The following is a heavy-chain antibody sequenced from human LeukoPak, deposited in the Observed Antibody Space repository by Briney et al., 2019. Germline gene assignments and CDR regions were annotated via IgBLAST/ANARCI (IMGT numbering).Heavy chain of an antibody. CDR3: ARDRSWGSQCYFDY. CDR2: IWYDGSNK. CDR1: GFHLSTYG. J-gene: IGHJ4*02. Sequence: GRSLRLSCAASGFHLSTYGMHWVRQAPGKGLEWVGLIWYDGSNKIYAESVKGRFTISRDNSKNTLYLQMNSLRAEDTAVYYCARDRSWGSQCYFDYWGQGTLVTVSS. V-gene: IGHV3-33*01. D-gene: IGHD7-27*01.